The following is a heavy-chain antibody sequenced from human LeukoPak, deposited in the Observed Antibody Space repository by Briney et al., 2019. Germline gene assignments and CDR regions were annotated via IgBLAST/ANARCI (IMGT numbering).Heavy chain of an antibody. CDR3: ARWGGVPYNDVWSGYPGYFFDY. CDR2: INSDGINP. Sequence: GGSLRLSCAASGFPFSNYWMQWVRQAPGKGLVWVSRINSDGINPSYADSGKGRFTISRDKSKNTLQPQMNNLRAEDKAVYYCARWGGVPYNDVWSGYPGYFFDYWGQGTLVTVSS. D-gene: IGHD3-3*01. J-gene: IGHJ4*02. V-gene: IGHV3-74*01. CDR1: GFPFSNYW.